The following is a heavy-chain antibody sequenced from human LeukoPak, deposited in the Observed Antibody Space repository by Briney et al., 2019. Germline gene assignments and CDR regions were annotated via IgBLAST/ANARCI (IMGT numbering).Heavy chain of an antibody. Sequence: GASVKVPCKACGYTFTRYYMHWVRQAPGQGLEWLGIINPSGGSTSCAQKFQGRVTMTRDTSTSTVYMELSSLSSEDTAVYYCARDKSGHYYDSSGQLDYWGQGTLVTVSS. CDR2: INPSGGST. CDR1: GYTFTRYY. J-gene: IGHJ4*02. D-gene: IGHD3-22*01. V-gene: IGHV1-46*01. CDR3: ARDKSGHYYDSSGQLDY.